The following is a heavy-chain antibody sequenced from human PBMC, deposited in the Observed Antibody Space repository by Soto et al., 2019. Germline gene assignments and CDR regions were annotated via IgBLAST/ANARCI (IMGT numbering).Heavy chain of an antibody. CDR1: GFTFSSYA. V-gene: IGHV3-30-3*01. D-gene: IGHD2-15*01. CDR2: ISYDGSNK. Sequence: GGSLRLSCAASGFTFSSYAMHWVRQAPGKGLEWVAVISYDGSNKYYADSVKGRFTISRDNSKNTLYLQMNSLRAEDTAVYYCARDSDPFTADGGWHKTDYWGQGTLVTVSS. J-gene: IGHJ4*02. CDR3: ARDSDPFTADGGWHKTDY.